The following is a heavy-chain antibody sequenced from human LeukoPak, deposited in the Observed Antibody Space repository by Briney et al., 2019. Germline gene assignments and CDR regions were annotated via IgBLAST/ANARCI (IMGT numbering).Heavy chain of an antibody. CDR1: GYSFTSYW. V-gene: IGHV5-10-1*01. CDR2: IDPSDSYT. D-gene: IGHD3-10*01. J-gene: IGHJ4*02. Sequence: GESLKISCKGSGYSFTSYWISWVRQMPGKGLEWMGRIDPSDSYTNYSPSFQGHVTISADKSISTAYLQWSSLKASDTAMYYCARQSRHSTDYYGSGPGSYWGQGTLVTVSS. CDR3: ARQSRHSTDYYGSGPGSY.